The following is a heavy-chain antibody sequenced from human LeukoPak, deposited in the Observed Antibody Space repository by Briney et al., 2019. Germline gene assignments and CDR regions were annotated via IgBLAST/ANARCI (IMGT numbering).Heavy chain of an antibody. D-gene: IGHD4-23*01. CDR2: ISSSGSTI. CDR3: ARDPQLRWYFADY. J-gene: IGHJ4*02. Sequence: GGSLRLSCAASGFTFSDYYMSWIRQAPGKGLEWVLYISSSGSTIYYADSVKGRFTISRDNAKNSLYLQMNSLRAEDTAVYYCARDPQLRWYFADYWGQGTLVTVSS. CDR1: GFTFSDYY. V-gene: IGHV3-11*01.